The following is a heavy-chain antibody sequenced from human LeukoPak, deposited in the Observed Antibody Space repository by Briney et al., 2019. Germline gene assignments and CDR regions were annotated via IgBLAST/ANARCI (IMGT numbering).Heavy chain of an antibody. J-gene: IGHJ4*02. CDR2: IYHSGSI. V-gene: IGHV4-4*02. Sequence: PGGSLRLSCAASGFTLRSYVMNWVRQAPGKGLEWIGEIYHSGSINYNPSLKSRVTISADKFKNQFSLKVSSVTAADTAVYYCARHPSMITFGGVIVPRTSFVFDYWGQGTLVTVSS. CDR3: ARHPSMITFGGVIVPRTSFVFDY. D-gene: IGHD3-16*02. CDR1: GFTLRSYVM.